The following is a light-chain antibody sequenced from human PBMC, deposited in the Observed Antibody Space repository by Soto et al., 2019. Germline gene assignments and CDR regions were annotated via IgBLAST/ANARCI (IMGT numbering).Light chain of an antibody. Sequence: EIVITHSPATLSVSPGERATLSCRASQSVSSNLAWYQQKPGQAPRLLIYGASTRATGIPARFSGSGPGTKFTLTISSLQSEDFAVYYCQQYNNWPLFGQGTKV. CDR3: QQYNNWPL. CDR1: QSVSSN. J-gene: IGKJ1*01. CDR2: GAS. V-gene: IGKV3D-15*01.